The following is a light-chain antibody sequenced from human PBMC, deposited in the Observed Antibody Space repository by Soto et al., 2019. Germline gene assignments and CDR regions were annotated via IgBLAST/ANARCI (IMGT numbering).Light chain of an antibody. CDR3: QQYHNWPPYT. CDR2: GAS. CDR1: QSVSGN. Sequence: DIVMTQSPATLSVSPGEGVTLSCRASQSVSGNLAWYQQKPGQAPRLLIYGASTRATGISVRFSGSGSGTEFTLTISRLESEDFAVYYCQQYHNWPPYTFGQGTKLEIK. V-gene: IGKV3-15*01. J-gene: IGKJ2*01.